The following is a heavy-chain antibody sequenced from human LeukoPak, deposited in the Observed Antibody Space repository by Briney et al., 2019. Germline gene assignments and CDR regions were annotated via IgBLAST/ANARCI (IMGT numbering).Heavy chain of an antibody. CDR1: GFTFSSCW. J-gene: IGHJ4*02. Sequence: GGPLRLSCAASGFTFSSCWMSWVRQAPGKGLEWVANIKQDGSEKYYVDSVKGRFTISRDNAKNSLYLQMNSLRAEDTAVYYCATGIAVAGEFDYWGQETLVTVSS. CDR2: IKQDGSEK. D-gene: IGHD6-19*01. V-gene: IGHV3-7*03. CDR3: ATGIAVAGEFDY.